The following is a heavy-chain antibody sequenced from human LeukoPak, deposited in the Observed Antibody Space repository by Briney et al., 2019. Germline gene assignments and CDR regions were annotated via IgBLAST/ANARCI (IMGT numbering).Heavy chain of an antibody. CDR2: IYYSGCT. D-gene: IGHD3-22*01. Sequence: SETLPLTCCVSRGPISSYHGSWSPQPPGKGLEWIVYIYYSGCTNSHPSRNSRLTISVDTSKHQSSLTLTSVTAADTAVYYCARLGYYYDSSTYWGQGTLVTVSS. V-gene: IGHV4-59*08. CDR3: ARLGYYYDSSTY. J-gene: IGHJ4*02. CDR1: RGPISSYH.